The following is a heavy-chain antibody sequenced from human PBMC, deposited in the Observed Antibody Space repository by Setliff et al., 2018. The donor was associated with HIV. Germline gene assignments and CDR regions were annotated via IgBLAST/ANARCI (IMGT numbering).Heavy chain of an antibody. D-gene: IGHD4-17*01. J-gene: IGHJ5*02. CDR3: ARQKTVTYYGEMNWFDP. CDR2: IYTSGST. V-gene: IGHV4-61*01. CDR1: GGSINNDIYF. Sequence: PSETLSLTCSVSGGSINNDIYFWTWIRQHPGKGLEWIGYIYTSGSTNYNPSLNSRVTISVDTSKNQFSLKLSSVTAADTAVYYCARQKTVTYYGEMNWFDPWGQGILVTSPQ.